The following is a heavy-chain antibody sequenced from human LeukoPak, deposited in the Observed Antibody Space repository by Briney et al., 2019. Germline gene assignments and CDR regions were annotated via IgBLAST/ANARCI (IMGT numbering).Heavy chain of an antibody. V-gene: IGHV4-38-2*02. CDR1: GYSISSGYY. D-gene: IGHD2-2*01. CDR2: IYHSGST. J-gene: IGHJ4*02. CDR3: ASELVPAAVDY. Sequence: PSETLSLTCTVSGYSISSGYYWGWIRQPPGKGLEWIGSIYHSGSTYYNPSLKSRVTISVDTSKNQFSLKLSSVTAADTAVYYCASELVPAAVDYWGQGTLVTVSS.